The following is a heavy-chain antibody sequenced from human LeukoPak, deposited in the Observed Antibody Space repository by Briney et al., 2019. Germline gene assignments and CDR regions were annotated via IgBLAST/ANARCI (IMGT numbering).Heavy chain of an antibody. CDR1: GFTFSSYW. CDR3: ARRSSPTYRVLPAAIDY. J-gene: IGHJ4*02. Sequence: GGSLRLSCAASGFTFSSYWMSWVRQAPGKGLEWVANIKQDGSEKYYVDSVKGRFTVSRDNAKNSLYLQMNSLRAEDTAMYYCARRSSPTYRVLPAAIDYWGQGTLVTVSS. D-gene: IGHD2-2*01. V-gene: IGHV3-7*01. CDR2: IKQDGSEK.